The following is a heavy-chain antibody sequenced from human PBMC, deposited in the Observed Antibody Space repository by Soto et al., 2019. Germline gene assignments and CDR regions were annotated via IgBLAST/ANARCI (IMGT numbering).Heavy chain of an antibody. Sequence: ASETLSLTCTVSGGSISSYYWSWIRQPPGKGLEWIGYIYYSGSTNYNPSLKSRVTISVDTSKNQFSLKLSSVTAADTAVYYCARNPSSVMATGIDYWGQGTLFTVSS. CDR1: GGSISSYY. D-gene: IGHD2-21*01. J-gene: IGHJ4*02. V-gene: IGHV4-59*01. CDR2: IYYSGST. CDR3: ARNPSSVMATGIDY.